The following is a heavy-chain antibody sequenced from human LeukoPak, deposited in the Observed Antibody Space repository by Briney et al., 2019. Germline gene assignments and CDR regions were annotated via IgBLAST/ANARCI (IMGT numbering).Heavy chain of an antibody. D-gene: IGHD3-22*01. Sequence: ASVKVSCKASGYTFTSYDINWVRQATGQGLEWMGWMNPNSGNTGYAQKFQDRLTMTRNTSISTAYMELSSLRSEDTAVYYCARADYDSSAYYKPIWDYYYYIDVWGKGTTVTISS. CDR2: MNPNSGNT. V-gene: IGHV1-8*01. CDR3: ARADYDSSAYYKPIWDYYYYIDV. CDR1: GYTFTSYD. J-gene: IGHJ6*03.